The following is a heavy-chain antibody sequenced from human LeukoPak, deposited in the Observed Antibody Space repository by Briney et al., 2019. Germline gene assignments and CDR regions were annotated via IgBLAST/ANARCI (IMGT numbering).Heavy chain of an antibody. CDR1: GYTFTSYG. V-gene: IGHV1-18*01. CDR2: ISAYNGNT. D-gene: IGHD3-3*01. CDR3: AREILTPHYDFWSGYYNAFDI. Sequence: ASVKVSCKASGYTFTSYGISWVRQAPGQGLEWMGWISAYNGNTNYAQKLQGRVTMTTDTSTSTAYMELRSLRSDDTAVYYCAREILTPHYDFWSGYYNAFDIWGQGTMVTVSS. J-gene: IGHJ3*02.